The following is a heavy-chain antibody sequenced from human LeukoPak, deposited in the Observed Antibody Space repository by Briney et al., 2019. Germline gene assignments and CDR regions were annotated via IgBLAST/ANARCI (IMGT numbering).Heavy chain of an antibody. V-gene: IGHV3-9*01. CDR3: AKDMGGSYPLGLDY. CDR1: GFTFDDYA. J-gene: IGHJ4*02. Sequence: GRSLRLSCAASGFTFDDYAMHWVRQAPGKGLEWVSGISWNSGSIGYADSVKGRSTISRDNAKNSLYLQMNSLRAEDTALYYCAKDMGGSYPLGLDYWGQGTLVTVSS. D-gene: IGHD1-26*01. CDR2: ISWNSGSI.